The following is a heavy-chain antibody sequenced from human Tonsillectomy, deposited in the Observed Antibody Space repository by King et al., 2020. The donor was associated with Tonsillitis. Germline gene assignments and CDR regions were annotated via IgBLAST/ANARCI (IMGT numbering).Heavy chain of an antibody. V-gene: IGHV3-33*01. CDR2: TWYDGSKK. CDR3: ARDPAYRSAWLDYFDY. D-gene: IGHD6-19*01. Sequence: VQLVESGGGVVQPGRSLRLSCAASGFTFSNHGMHWVRQAPGKGLEWVALTWYDGSKKYYADSVKGRFTISRDNSKNTLYLQRNSLRAEDTAVYYCARDPAYRSAWLDYFDYWGQGTLVTVSS. J-gene: IGHJ4*02. CDR1: GFTFSNHG.